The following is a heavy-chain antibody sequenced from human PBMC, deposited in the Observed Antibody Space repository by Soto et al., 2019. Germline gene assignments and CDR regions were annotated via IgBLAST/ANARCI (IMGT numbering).Heavy chain of an antibody. Sequence: SGPTLVNPTQTLTLTCTFSGFSLTSGGVGVGWIRQPPGRSLEWLAALYWNEDRRLSPSLESRLTITKDTSKNQVVLIMTNIDPVDTSTYYCIYRRQLYDYHGLDVWGQATTVTVSS. CDR3: IYRRQLYDYHGLDV. J-gene: IGHJ6*02. CDR2: LYWNEDR. CDR1: GFSLTSGGVG. D-gene: IGHD1-1*01. V-gene: IGHV2-5*01.